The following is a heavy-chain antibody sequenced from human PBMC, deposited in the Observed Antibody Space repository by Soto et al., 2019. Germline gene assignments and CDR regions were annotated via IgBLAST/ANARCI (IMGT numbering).Heavy chain of an antibody. J-gene: IGHJ5*02. V-gene: IGHV1-18*04. CDR1: GYTFTSYG. CDR2: ISAYNGNT. Sequence: ASVKVSCKASGYTFTSYGISWVRQAPGQGLEWMGWISAYNGNTNYAQKLQGRVTMTTDTSTSTAYMELRSLRSDDTAVYYCARRGANRGIAARFDPWGQGTLVTVSS. D-gene: IGHD6-13*01. CDR3: ARRGANRGIAARFDP.